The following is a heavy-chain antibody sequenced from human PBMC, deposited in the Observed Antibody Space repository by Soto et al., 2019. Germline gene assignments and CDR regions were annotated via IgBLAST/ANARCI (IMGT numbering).Heavy chain of an antibody. Sequence: ASVKVSCKASGYTFTGYAMRWVRQAPGQRLEWMGWINAVNGNTKYSQKFQGRVTITRDTSASTAYMDLSSLRSEDTAVYYCARAVAVPADFDFWGQGTLVTVSS. CDR3: ARAVAVPADFDF. CDR2: INAVNGNT. V-gene: IGHV1-3*01. CDR1: GYTFTGYA. J-gene: IGHJ4*02. D-gene: IGHD6-19*01.